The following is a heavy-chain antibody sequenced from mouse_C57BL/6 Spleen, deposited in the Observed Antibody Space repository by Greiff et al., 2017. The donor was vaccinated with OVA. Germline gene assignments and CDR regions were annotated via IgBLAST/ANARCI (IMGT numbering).Heavy chain of an antibody. CDR1: GYTFTSYW. D-gene: IGHD1-1*01. CDR3: ARRSVYGSIPFDY. V-gene: IGHV1-52*01. CDR2: IDPSDSET. Sequence: QVQLQQPGAELVRPGSSVKLSCKASGYTFTSYWMHWVKQRPIQGLEWIGNIDPSDSETHYNQKFKDKATFTVDKSSSTAYMQLSSLTAEDSAVYYCARRSVYGSIPFDYWGQGTTLTVSS. J-gene: IGHJ2*01.